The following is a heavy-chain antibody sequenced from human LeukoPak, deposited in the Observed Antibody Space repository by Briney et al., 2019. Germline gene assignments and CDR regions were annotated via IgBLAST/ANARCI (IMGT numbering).Heavy chain of an antibody. CDR3: VSRSGWAIDY. V-gene: IGHV3-48*03. CDR1: GFNFSTCE. Sequence: GGSLRLSCAASGFNFSTCEMNWVRQAPGKWLEWVSYISSSGGTTYYVESVKGRFTISRDNAKNSLYLQMNSLRAEDTAVYYCVSRSGWAIDYWGQGTLVTVSS. J-gene: IGHJ4*02. D-gene: IGHD6-25*01. CDR2: ISSSGGTT.